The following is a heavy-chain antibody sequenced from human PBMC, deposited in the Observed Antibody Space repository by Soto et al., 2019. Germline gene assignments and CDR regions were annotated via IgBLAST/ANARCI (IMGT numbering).Heavy chain of an antibody. D-gene: IGHD6-6*01. J-gene: IGHJ6*02. CDR1: GYTFTSYY. Sequence: ASMKVSCKASGYTFTSYYMHWVRQAPGQGLEWMGIINPSGGSTNYAQKFQGRVTMTRDTSTSTAYMELSRLRSDDTAVYYCARGSPEYSSSFWAYHYYGLDVWGQGTTVTVSS. V-gene: IGHV1-46*01. CDR2: INPSGGST. CDR3: ARGSPEYSSSFWAYHYYGLDV.